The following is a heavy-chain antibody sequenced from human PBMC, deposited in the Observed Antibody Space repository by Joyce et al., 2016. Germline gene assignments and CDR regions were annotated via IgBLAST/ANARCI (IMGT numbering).Heavy chain of an antibody. CDR3: ARSDTQYGLGWGDY. CDR2: IWSDGTNR. J-gene: IGHJ4*02. V-gene: IGHV3-33*01. D-gene: IGHD1-26*01. CDR1: GFTFRCYG. Sequence: QVQLVESGGGVVQPGRSLRLSCAASGFTFRCYGMHWVRRAPGKGLEWVAVIWSDGTNRDYADSVKGRFTISRDNSKNTLYLQSNSLRAEDTAVYYCARSDTQYGLGWGDYWGQGTLVTVSS.